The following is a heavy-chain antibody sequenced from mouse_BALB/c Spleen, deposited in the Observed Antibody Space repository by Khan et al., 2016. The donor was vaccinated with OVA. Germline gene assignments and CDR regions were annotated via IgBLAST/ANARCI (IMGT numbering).Heavy chain of an antibody. D-gene: IGHD1-2*01. J-gene: IGHJ3*01. CDR1: GYTFTDYY. CDR3: ARRNYFGYTFAY. V-gene: IGHV1-77*01. CDR2: ISPGSGDT. Sequence: QVQLQQSGAELARPGASVKLSCKASGYTFTDYYINWVKLRTGQGLEWIGEISPGSGDTYYNERFKGKATLTADKSSSTAYMQLSSLTSEASAFYSCARRNYFGYTFAYWGQGTLVTVSA.